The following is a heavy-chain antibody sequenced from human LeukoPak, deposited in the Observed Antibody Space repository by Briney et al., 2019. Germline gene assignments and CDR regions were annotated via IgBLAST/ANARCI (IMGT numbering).Heavy chain of an antibody. CDR2: IKSKTDGGTT. V-gene: IGHV3-15*07. CDR3: TTPPGDPRDGY. Sequence: GGSLRLSCAASGFTFSNASLNWIRQAPGKGLEWVGRIKSKTDGGTTDYAAPVKGRFTISRDDSKNTLYLQMNSLKTEDTAVYYCTTPPGDPRDGYWGQGTLVTVSS. CDR1: GFTFSNAS. J-gene: IGHJ4*02. D-gene: IGHD4-17*01.